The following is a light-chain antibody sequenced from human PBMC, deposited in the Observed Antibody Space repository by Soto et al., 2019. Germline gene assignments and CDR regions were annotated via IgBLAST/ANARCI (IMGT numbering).Light chain of an antibody. J-gene: IGKJ4*01. CDR2: LGS. CDR1: QSLLHSNGYNY. Sequence: ESVITQSPVFLSVTPGEPASISCRSSQSLLHSNGYNYLDWYLQKPGQSPQLLIYLGSFRAAGVPDRFSGSGSGTDFTLKISRVEAADVGVYYCMQALQTPSFGGGTKVEIK. V-gene: IGKV2-28*01. CDR3: MQALQTPS.